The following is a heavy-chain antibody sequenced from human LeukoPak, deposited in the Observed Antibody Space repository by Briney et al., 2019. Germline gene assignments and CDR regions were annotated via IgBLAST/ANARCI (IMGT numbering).Heavy chain of an antibody. CDR1: GFAFSTFG. CDR3: AKDRGYSGYDPSDY. CDR2: ISYDGSNK. V-gene: IGHV3-30*18. D-gene: IGHD5-12*01. J-gene: IGHJ4*02. Sequence: PGGSLRLSCAASGFAFSTFGMEWVRQAPGKGLEWVAVISYDGSNKYYADSVKGRFTVSRDNSKNTLYLQMNSLRAEDTAVYYCAKDRGYSGYDPSDYWGQGTLVTVSS.